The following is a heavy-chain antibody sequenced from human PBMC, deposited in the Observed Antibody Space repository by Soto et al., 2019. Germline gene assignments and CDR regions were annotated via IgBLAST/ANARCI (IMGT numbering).Heavy chain of an antibody. CDR1: EGTFSSYT. V-gene: IGHV1-69*08. CDR2: IIPILGIA. Sequence: QVQLVQSGAEVKKPGSSVKVSCKASEGTFSSYTISWVRQAPGQGLEWMGRIIPILGIANYAQKFQGRVTITADKSTSTAYMELSSLRSEDTAVYYCARDRDIVVVVAATRFHYGMDVWGQGTTVTVSS. J-gene: IGHJ6*02. D-gene: IGHD2-15*01. CDR3: ARDRDIVVVVAATRFHYGMDV.